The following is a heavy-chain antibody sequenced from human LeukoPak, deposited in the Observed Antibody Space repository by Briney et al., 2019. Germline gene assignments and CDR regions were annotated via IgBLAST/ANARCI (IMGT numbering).Heavy chain of an antibody. D-gene: IGHD3-22*01. V-gene: IGHV4-61*01. CDR3: ARGHYYDSSRGLFDP. Sequence: SETLSLTCTVSGGSVSSGSYYWSWIRQPPGKGLEWIGYIYYSGSTNYNPSLKSRVTISVDTSKNQFSLKLSSVTAADTAVYYCARGHYYDSSRGLFDPWGQGTLVTVSS. CDR1: GGSVSSGSYY. CDR2: IYYSGST. J-gene: IGHJ5*02.